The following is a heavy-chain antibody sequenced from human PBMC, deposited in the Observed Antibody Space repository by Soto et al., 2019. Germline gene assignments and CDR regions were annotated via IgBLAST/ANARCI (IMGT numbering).Heavy chain of an antibody. V-gene: IGHV4-31*03. J-gene: IGHJ4*02. CDR2: IYYSGIT. D-gene: IGHD2-21*02. CDR1: GGSISSGSYY. Sequence: PXQTLPRTCTVSGGSISSGSYYWSWIRQHPGKVLEWIGYIYYSGITYYNPSLKSRVTISVDTSKNQFSLKLSSVTAAETAVYYCAGGPNKQHIVVVTAGKYFDYWAQGTLVTVPS. CDR3: AGGPNKQHIVVVTAGKYFDY.